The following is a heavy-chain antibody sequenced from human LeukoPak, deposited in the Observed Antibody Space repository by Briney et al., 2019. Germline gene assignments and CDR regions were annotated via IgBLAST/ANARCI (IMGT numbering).Heavy chain of an antibody. V-gene: IGHV4-38-2*02. CDR2: IYHSGST. CDR1: GYSISSGYY. D-gene: IGHD2-21*02. CDR3: ARALLYCGGDCYPGAFDI. J-gene: IGHJ3*02. Sequence: SETLSLTCTVSGYSISSGYYWGWIRQPPGKGLEWIGSIYHSGSTYYNPSLKSRVTISVDTSKNQFSLKLSSVTAADTAVYYCARALLYCGGDCYPGAFDIWGQGTMVTVSS.